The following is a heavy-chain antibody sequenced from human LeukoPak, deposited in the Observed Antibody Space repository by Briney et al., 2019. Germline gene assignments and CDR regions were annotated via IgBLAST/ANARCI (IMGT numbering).Heavy chain of an antibody. CDR1: GGSFSGYY. J-gene: IGHJ6*03. D-gene: IGHD3-10*01. CDR2: VYYSGNT. Sequence: PSETLSLTCAVYGGSFSGYYWSWIRQPPGKGLEWIGSVYYSGNTYYNPSLESRVTITVDTSNKQFYLRLSSVTAADTAVYYCARHPLMVRGATYYYYYYMDVWGKGTTVTISS. V-gene: IGHV4-34*01. CDR3: ARHPLMVRGATYYYYYYMDV.